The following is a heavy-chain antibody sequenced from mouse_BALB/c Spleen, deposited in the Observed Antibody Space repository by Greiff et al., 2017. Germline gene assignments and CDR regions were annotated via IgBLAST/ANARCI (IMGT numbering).Heavy chain of an antibody. CDR3: ARAYDYDGLAY. Sequence: VQLPQSGPELVKPGASVKIPCKASGYTFTDYNMDRVKQSHGKSLEWIGDLNPNNGGTIYNQKFKGKATLTVDKSSSTAYMELRRLTSKDTAVYDCARAYDYDGLAYWGQGTLVTVSA. CDR2: LNPNNGGT. V-gene: IGHV1-18*01. CDR1: GYTFTDYN. D-gene: IGHD2-4*01. J-gene: IGHJ3*01.